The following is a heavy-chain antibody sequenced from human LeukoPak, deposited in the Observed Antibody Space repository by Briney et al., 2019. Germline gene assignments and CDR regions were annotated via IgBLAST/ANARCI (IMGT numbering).Heavy chain of an antibody. CDR2: INPNSGGT. Sequence: GASVKVSCKASGYTFTGYYMHWVRQAPGQGLEWMGRINPNSGGTNYAQKFQGRVTMTRDTSISIAYMELSRLRSDDTAVYYCARGVRASGSSAVLFDYWGQGTLVTVSS. CDR1: GYTFTGYY. J-gene: IGHJ4*02. V-gene: IGHV1-2*06. D-gene: IGHD6-6*01. CDR3: ARGVRASGSSAVLFDY.